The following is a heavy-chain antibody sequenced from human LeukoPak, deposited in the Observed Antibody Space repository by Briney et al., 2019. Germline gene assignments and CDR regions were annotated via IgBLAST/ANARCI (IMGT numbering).Heavy chain of an antibody. CDR1: GFTFSDFW. V-gene: IGHV3-7*01. J-gene: IGHJ4*02. CDR2: INQGGSES. CDR3: TKGRSNHY. Sequence: QPGGSLRLSCAASGFTFSDFWMGWVRQAPGKGLERVANINQGGSESYYVDSVKGRFTISRDNAKKSLFLQMNSLRAEDTAVYYCTKGRSNHYWGQGTLVTVST. D-gene: IGHD4-11*01.